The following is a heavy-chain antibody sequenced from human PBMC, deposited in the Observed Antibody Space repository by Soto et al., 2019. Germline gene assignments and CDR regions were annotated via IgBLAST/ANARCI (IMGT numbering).Heavy chain of an antibody. CDR1: GGSISSGGYY. D-gene: IGHD3-22*01. V-gene: IGHV4-31*03. J-gene: IGHJ4*02. CDR2: IYYSGST. CDR3: ARRDYYDSRGYYYFDY. Sequence: NPSETLSLTCSVSGGSISSGGYYWNWIRQHPGKGLEWIGYIYYSGSTYYNPSLKSRVTISLDTSKNQFSLKLSSVTAADTAVYYCARRDYYDSRGYYYFDYWGQGTLVTVSS.